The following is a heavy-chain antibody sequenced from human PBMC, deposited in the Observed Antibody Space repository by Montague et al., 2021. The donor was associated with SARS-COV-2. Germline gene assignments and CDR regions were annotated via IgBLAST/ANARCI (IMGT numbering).Heavy chain of an antibody. CDR1: GGSISSSNYY. D-gene: IGHD3-10*01. V-gene: IGHV4-39*06. CDR3: ARDDIVLQGVTKGMDV. Sequence: SETLSLTCTVSGGSISSSNYYWGWIRQPPGKGLDWIVNIYYSGSTYYNPSLKSRVTISIDTSKNQFALKLSSVTAADTAVYDCARDDIVLQGVTKGMDVWGQGTTVTVSS. CDR2: IYYSGST. J-gene: IGHJ6*02.